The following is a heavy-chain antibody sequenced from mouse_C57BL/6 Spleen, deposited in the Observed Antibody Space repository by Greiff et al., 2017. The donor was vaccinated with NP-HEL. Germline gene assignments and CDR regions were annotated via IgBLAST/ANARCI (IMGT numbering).Heavy chain of an antibody. V-gene: IGHV3-6*01. Sequence: EVKLLESGPGLVKPSQSLSLTCSVTGYSITSGYYWNWIRQFPGNKLEWMGYISYDGSNNYNPSLKNRISITRDTSKNQFFLKLNSVTTEDTATYYCARAPGYFDVWGTGTTVTVSS. J-gene: IGHJ1*03. CDR1: GYSITSGYY. CDR3: ARAPGYFDV. CDR2: ISYDGSN.